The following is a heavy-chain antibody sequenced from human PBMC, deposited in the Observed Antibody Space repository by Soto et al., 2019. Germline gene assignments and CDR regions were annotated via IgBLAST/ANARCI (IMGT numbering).Heavy chain of an antibody. CDR2: IDHDGGTR. Sequence: EVQLVESGGGPVQPGGSLRLSCAASGFSFSTYWMNWVRQAPGKVLDLVANIDHDGGTRGYVASVKGRFTISRDNAKNSLYLQMNSLGVDDTAISYCASDLYSGTSAYWGQGTLVTVSS. CDR3: ASDLYSGTSAY. CDR1: GFSFSTYW. V-gene: IGHV3-7*05. D-gene: IGHD1-26*01. J-gene: IGHJ4*02.